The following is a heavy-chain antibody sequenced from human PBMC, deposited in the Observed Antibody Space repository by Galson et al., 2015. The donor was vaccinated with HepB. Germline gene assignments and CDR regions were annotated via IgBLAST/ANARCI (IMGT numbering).Heavy chain of an antibody. CDR2: ISGYNGRA. J-gene: IGHJ3*02. CDR3: ARDLAAETTDAFDI. D-gene: IGHD6-13*01. CDR1: GYSFNNYA. V-gene: IGHV1-18*01. Sequence: SVKVSCKASGYSFNNYAITWARQAPGQGLQWMGWISGYNGRAMYAQEFQDRVTLTTDTSTTTASMEVNRLTSDDTAMYYCARDLAAETTDAFDIWGQGTMVTVSS.